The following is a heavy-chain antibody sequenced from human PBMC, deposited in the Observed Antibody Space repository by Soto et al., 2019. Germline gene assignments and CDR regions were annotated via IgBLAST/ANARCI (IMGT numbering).Heavy chain of an antibody. CDR1: GGTFSSYA. CDR3: ARDVSSPYSSSWYAGMDV. J-gene: IGHJ6*02. D-gene: IGHD6-13*01. V-gene: IGHV1-69*13. CDR2: IIPIFGTA. Sequence: SVKVSCKASGGTFSSYAISWVRQAPGQGLEWMGGIIPIFGTANYAQKFQGRVTITADESTSTAYMELSSLRSEDTAVYYCARDVSSPYSSSWYAGMDVWGQGTTVTVSS.